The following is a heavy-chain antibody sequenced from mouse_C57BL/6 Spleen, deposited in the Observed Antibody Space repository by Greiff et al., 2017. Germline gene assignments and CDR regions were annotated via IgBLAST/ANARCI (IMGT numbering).Heavy chain of an antibody. CDR1: GYSITSGYF. Sequence: VQLQQSGPGLVKPSQSLSLTCSVTGYSITSGYFWNWIRQTPGNQLVWMGYISNDGSNYYNATLKNRTSITRDTAKNQFFLKLTSLTTEDTATYYCASYSSSSYDYARDDGGKGTSVTVPS. J-gene: IGHJ4*01. CDR3: ASYSSSSYDYARDD. D-gene: IGHD1-1*01. V-gene: IGHV3-6*01. CDR2: ISNDGSN.